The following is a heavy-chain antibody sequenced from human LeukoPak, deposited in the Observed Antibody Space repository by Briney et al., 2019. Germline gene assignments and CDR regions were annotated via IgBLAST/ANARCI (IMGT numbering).Heavy chain of an antibody. CDR3: ARERDRTMITFGPTIFDI. CDR2: INHSGST. Sequence: SETLSLTCAVYGGSFSGYYWSWIRQPPGKGLEWIGEINHSGSTNYNPSLKSRVTISVDTSKNQFSLKLSSVTAADTAVYYCARERDRTMITFGPTIFDIWGQGTMVTVSS. J-gene: IGHJ3*02. D-gene: IGHD3-16*01. CDR1: GGSFSGYY. V-gene: IGHV4-34*01.